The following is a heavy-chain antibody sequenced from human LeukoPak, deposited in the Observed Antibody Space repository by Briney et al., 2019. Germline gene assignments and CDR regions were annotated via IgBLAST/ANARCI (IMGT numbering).Heavy chain of an antibody. Sequence: SGGSLRLSCAASGFTFSSYSMNWVRQAPGKGLEWVSYISSSSSTIYYADSVKGRFTISRDNAKNSLYLQMNSLRAEDTAVYYCARTNSGYVVYWGQGTLVTVSS. V-gene: IGHV3-48*01. CDR1: GFTFSSYS. D-gene: IGHD1-26*01. J-gene: IGHJ4*02. CDR2: ISSSSSTI. CDR3: ARTNSGYVVY.